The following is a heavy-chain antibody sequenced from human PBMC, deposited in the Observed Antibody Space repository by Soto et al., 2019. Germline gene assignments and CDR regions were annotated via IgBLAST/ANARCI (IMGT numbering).Heavy chain of an antibody. Sequence: QITLTESGPTLVKPTQTLTLTCTFSGFSFSTSAVGVGWIRQPPGKALEWLALIYWDDAKRYSPFLKSRLTSTKDTSTSQVVLTMTNMDPVDTGQYYSAHLFWAASGTRYYFDYWGQGTLVTVSS. CDR3: AHLFWAASGTRYYFDY. V-gene: IGHV2-5*02. D-gene: IGHD6-13*01. J-gene: IGHJ4*02. CDR2: IYWDDAK. CDR1: GFSFSTSAVG.